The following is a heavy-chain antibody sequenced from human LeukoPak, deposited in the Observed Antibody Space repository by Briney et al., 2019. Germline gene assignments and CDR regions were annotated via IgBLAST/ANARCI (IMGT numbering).Heavy chain of an antibody. J-gene: IGHJ5*02. CDR1: GFTFSSYS. CDR3: ARGGHSSLTGYRNNRFDP. Sequence: GGSLRLSCAASGFTFSSYSMNWVRQAPGKGLEWVSSISSSSSYIYYADSVKGRFTISRDNAKNSLYLQMNSLRAEDTAVYYCARGGHSSLTGYRNNRFDPWGQGTLVTVSS. V-gene: IGHV3-21*01. CDR2: ISSSSSYI. D-gene: IGHD3-9*01.